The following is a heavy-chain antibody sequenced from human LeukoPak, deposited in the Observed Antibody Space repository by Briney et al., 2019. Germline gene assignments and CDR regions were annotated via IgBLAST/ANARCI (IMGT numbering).Heavy chain of an antibody. J-gene: IGHJ4*02. Sequence: GGTLRLSCAASGFTFSVYGIHWVRQAPGKGLEWVAVISYDGSNKYYADSVKGRFTISRDNSKNTVYLQMNSLRAEDTAVYYCARDESFGGWYNFDNWGQGTLVTVSS. D-gene: IGHD6-19*01. CDR2: ISYDGSNK. V-gene: IGHV3-30*03. CDR3: ARDESFGGWYNFDN. CDR1: GFTFSVYG.